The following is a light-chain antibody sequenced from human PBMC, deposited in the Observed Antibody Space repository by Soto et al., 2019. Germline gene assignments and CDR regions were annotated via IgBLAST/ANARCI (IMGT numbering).Light chain of an antibody. CDR1: QSVRSNY. J-gene: IGKJ2*01. CDR2: GAS. Sequence: EIVLTQSPGTLSLSPGERATLSCRASQSVRSNYLAWYQQKPGQAPRLLIYGASSSATGIPDRFSGSGSGTDSSLSISRLEPKDFAVYYYQPYGSCQYAFGQGTKLEIK. CDR3: QPYGSCQYA. V-gene: IGKV3-20*01.